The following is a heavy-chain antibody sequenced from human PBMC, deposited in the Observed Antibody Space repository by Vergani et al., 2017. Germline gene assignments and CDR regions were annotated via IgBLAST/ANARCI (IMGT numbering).Heavy chain of an antibody. V-gene: IGHV4-31*03. CDR3: ARRGGYXEGDAFRIGYFDS. J-gene: IGHJ4*02. CDR2: IYSTGST. CDR1: GDSISSGVYY. D-gene: IGHD3-16*01. Sequence: QVQLQESGPGLVKPSQTLYLTCSVSGDSISSGVYYWNWIRQHPGKGLEWIGYIYSTGSTHHNPSLRRRINMSVDTSKNQFSLKLNSVTAADTAMYYCARRGGYXEGDAFRIGYFDSWGPGILVTVSS.